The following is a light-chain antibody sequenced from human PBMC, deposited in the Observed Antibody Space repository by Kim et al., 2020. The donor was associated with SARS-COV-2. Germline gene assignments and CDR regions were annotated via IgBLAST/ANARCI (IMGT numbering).Light chain of an antibody. CDR2: QDS. V-gene: IGLV3-1*01. J-gene: IGLJ3*02. CDR3: QAWDSSTGV. Sequence: SYELTQPPSVSVSPGQTASITCSGDKLGDKYACWYQQKPGQSPVLVIYQDSQRPSGIPERFSGSNSGNTATLTISGTQAMDEADYYCQAWDSSTGVFGGGTQLTVL. CDR1: KLGDKY.